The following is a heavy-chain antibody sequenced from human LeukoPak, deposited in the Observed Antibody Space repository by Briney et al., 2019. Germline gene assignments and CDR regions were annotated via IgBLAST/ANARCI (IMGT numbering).Heavy chain of an antibody. CDR3: ARPHSGWGYWYFDL. V-gene: IGHV4-31*03. CDR2: IYYSGST. D-gene: IGHD3-10*01. Sequence: SQTLSLTCTVSGGSISSGGYYWSWIRQHPGKGLEWIGYIYYSGSTYYNPSLKSRVTISVDTSKNQFSLKLSSVTAADTAVYYCARPHSGWGYWYFDLWGRGTLVTVSS. CDR1: GGSISSGGYY. J-gene: IGHJ2*01.